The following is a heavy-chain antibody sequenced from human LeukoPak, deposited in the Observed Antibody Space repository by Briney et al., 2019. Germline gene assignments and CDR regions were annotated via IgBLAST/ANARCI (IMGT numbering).Heavy chain of an antibody. Sequence: GGSLRLSCAASGFTFSRYNMNWVRQAPGKGLEWVSSISSGSSYIFYADSVKGRFTISRDNAKNSLYLQMNSLRAEDTAVYYCAKDRYCSGGSCYQKFDYWGQGTLVTVSS. CDR1: GFTFSRYN. J-gene: IGHJ4*02. CDR3: AKDRYCSGGSCYQKFDY. D-gene: IGHD2-15*01. V-gene: IGHV3-21*01. CDR2: ISSGSSYI.